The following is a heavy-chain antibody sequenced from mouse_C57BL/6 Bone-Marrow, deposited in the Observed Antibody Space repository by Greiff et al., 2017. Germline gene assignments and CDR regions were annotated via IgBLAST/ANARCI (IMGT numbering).Heavy chain of an antibody. V-gene: IGHV6-3*01. J-gene: IGHJ3*01. Sequence: EVKLEESGGGLVQPGGSMKLSCVASGFTFSNYWMNWVRQSPEKGLEWVAQIRLKSDNYATHYAESVKGRFTISRDDSKSSVYLQMNNLRAEDTGIYYCTEGGWGAWFAYWGQGTLVTVSA. CDR2: IRLKSDNYAT. D-gene: IGHD2-3*01. CDR1: GFTFSNYW. CDR3: TEGGWGAWFAY.